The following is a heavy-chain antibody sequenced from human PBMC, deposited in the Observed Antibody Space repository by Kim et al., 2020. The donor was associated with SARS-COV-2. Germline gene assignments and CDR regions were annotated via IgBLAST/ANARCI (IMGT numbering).Heavy chain of an antibody. D-gene: IGHD2-2*01. Sequence: ASVKVSCKVSGYTLTELSMHWVRQAPGKGLEWMGGFDPEDGETIYAQKFQGRVTMTEDTSTDTAYMELSSLRSEDTAVYYCATWTYQLLTFDIWGQGTMVTDSS. CDR3: ATWTYQLLTFDI. J-gene: IGHJ3*02. CDR1: GYTLTELS. V-gene: IGHV1-24*01. CDR2: FDPEDGET.